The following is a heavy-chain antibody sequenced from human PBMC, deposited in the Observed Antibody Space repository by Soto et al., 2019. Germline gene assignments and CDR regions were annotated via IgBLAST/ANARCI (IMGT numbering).Heavy chain of an antibody. CDR2: IHPSGDT. V-gene: IGHV1-46*01. J-gene: IGHJ1*01. CDR3: VRGYCTTSPCSGDFQF. CDR1: GYKFTTYF. D-gene: IGHD2-15*01. Sequence: QVQLVQSGAELKNPGASVKVACKASGYKFTTYFIHWVRQAPGQGLEWMGMIHPSGDTGYAQKFRGRVTMTIDTPTTTAYMELRHLTSEDTAVYFSVRGYCTTSPCSGDFQFWGQGTLVTVSS.